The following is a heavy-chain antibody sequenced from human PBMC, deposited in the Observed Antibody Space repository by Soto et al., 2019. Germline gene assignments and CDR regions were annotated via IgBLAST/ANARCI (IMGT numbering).Heavy chain of an antibody. CDR3: ARDCGGGSCYFDY. Sequence: ASVKVSCKASGYTFTSYYMHWVRQAPGQGLEWMGIINPSGGSANYAQKFQGRVTMTTDTSTRTAYMELRSLRSDDTAVYYCARDCGGGSCYFDYWGQGTLVTVSS. V-gene: IGHV1-46*01. CDR2: INPSGGSA. D-gene: IGHD2-15*01. CDR1: GYTFTSYY. J-gene: IGHJ4*02.